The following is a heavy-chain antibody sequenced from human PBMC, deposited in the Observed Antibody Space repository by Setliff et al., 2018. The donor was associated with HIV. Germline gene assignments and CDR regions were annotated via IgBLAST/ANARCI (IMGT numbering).Heavy chain of an antibody. CDR1: GYTFTNYD. D-gene: IGHD3-3*01. CDR2: MNPNSGRA. Sequence: ASVKVSCKASGYTFTNYDINWVRQSPGQGLEWLGWMNPNSGRACSAQMFQGRLTMTRDTSTSTAYMDLYSLTTEDTATYYCAKARRQTIFPSEASFDVWGQGTLVTVSS. J-gene: IGHJ3*01. CDR3: AKARRQTIFPSEASFDV. V-gene: IGHV1-8*02.